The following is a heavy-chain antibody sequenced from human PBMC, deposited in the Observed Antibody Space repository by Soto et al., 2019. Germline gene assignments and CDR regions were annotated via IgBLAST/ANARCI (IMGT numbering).Heavy chain of an antibody. D-gene: IGHD3-22*01. J-gene: IGHJ4*02. Sequence: QVQLVQSGAEEKKPGASVKVSCKASGYTFTSYAMHWVRQAPGQRLEWMGWINAGNGNTKYSQKFQGRVTITRDTSASTAYMELSSLRSEDTAVYYWARSSGYYVIDDSWGQGTLVTVSS. CDR3: ARSSGYYVIDDS. V-gene: IGHV1-3*05. CDR2: INAGNGNT. CDR1: GYTFTSYA.